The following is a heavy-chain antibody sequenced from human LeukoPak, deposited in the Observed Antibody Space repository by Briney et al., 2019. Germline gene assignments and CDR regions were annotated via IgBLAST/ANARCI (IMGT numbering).Heavy chain of an antibody. Sequence: SETLSLTCTVSGGSISSSSYYWGWIRQPPGKGLEWIGSIYYSGSTNYNPSLKSRVTVSVDTSKNQFSLKVSSVTAADTAVYYCARVRASGSSYSNWFDPWGQGTLVTVSS. J-gene: IGHJ5*02. V-gene: IGHV4-39*07. D-gene: IGHD3-10*01. CDR3: ARVRASGSSYSNWFDP. CDR1: GGSISSSSYY. CDR2: IYYSGST.